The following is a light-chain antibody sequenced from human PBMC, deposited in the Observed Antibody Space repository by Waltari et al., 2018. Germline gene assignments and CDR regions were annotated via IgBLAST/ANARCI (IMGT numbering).Light chain of an antibody. J-gene: IGLJ2*01. Sequence: SYELTQPPSVSVSPGQTATTPSPGDELPRPHAYWYQQKSRQAPGVVIDIDKERPSGIPERFSGSSSGTTVSLTISGVLAEDEADYYCQSLDRSGTVIFGGGTTLTVL. CDR1: ELPRPH. V-gene: IGLV3-25*03. CDR3: QSLDRSGTVI. CDR2: IDK.